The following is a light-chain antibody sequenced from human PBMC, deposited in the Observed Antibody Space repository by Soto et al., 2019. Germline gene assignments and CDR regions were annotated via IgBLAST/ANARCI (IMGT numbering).Light chain of an antibody. CDR2: GAS. J-gene: IGKJ5*01. Sequence: ETVLTQSPGTLYFSPGERATLSCRASQSVGNSHVAWYQQRRGLPPRLLIYGASNRATGIPDRFSGSGSGTDFTLTISSLEPEDFAVYYCQQRSNWPPITFGQGTRLEIK. CDR1: QSVGNSH. CDR3: QQRSNWPPIT. V-gene: IGKV3-11*01.